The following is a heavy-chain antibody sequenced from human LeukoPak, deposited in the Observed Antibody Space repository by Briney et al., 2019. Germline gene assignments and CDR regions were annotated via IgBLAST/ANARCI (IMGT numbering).Heavy chain of an antibody. Sequence: GASVKVSCKASGYSLNSYGISWVRQAPGQGLEWMGWISAYDGDTNYEQKLQGRVTLTTDTSTSTVYMELRSLRSDDTAVYYCARDYYYDSNGYPDDTFDVWGQGTMLTVSS. CDR2: ISAYDGDT. CDR3: ARDYYYDSNGYPDDTFDV. V-gene: IGHV1-18*01. D-gene: IGHD3-22*01. J-gene: IGHJ3*01. CDR1: GYSLNSYG.